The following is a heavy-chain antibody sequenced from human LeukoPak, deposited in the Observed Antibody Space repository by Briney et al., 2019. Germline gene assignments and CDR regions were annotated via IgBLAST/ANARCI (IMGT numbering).Heavy chain of an antibody. Sequence: SVKVSCKASGGTFSSYAISWVRQAPGQGLDWMGGIIPIFGTANYAQKFQGRVTITADESTSTAYMELSSLRSEDTAVYYCARGWGSGSYYFDYWGQGTLVTVSS. CDR1: GGTFSSYA. CDR2: IIPIFGTA. CDR3: ARGWGSGSYYFDY. J-gene: IGHJ4*02. V-gene: IGHV1-69*13. D-gene: IGHD3-10*01.